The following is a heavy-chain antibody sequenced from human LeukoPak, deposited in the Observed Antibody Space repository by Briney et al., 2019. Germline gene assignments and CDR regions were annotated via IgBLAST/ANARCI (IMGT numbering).Heavy chain of an antibody. V-gene: IGHV3-7*01. CDR3: ARRTIYGSGSDRHYYYMDV. D-gene: IGHD3-10*01. CDR2: IKQDGTEK. Sequence: GGSLRLSCAASGFTFTTYWMSWVRQAPGKGLEWVANIKQDGTEKYYVDSVKGRFTISRDNAKNSLYLQMNSLRAEDTAVYHCARRTIYGSGSDRHYYYMDVWGKGTTVTISS. CDR1: GFTFTTYW. J-gene: IGHJ6*03.